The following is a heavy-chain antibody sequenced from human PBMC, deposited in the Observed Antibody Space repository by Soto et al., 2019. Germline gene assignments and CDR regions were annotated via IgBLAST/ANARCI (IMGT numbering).Heavy chain of an antibody. CDR2: ISSSSTYI. V-gene: IGHV3-21*02. CDR3: GELIYGIDP. CDR1: GFTFSSYS. Sequence: VQLVESGGGLVKPGGSLRLSCAASGFTFSSYSMNGNRQAPGKGLEWVSSISSSSTYIYYADAVKGRFTISRENAKNSVYLQMNSLRAEDSAVYYGGELIYGIDPWGEGTLVTVSS. D-gene: IGHD1-7*01. J-gene: IGHJ5*02.